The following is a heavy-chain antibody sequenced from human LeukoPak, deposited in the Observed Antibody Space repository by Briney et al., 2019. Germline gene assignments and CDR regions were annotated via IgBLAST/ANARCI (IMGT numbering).Heavy chain of an antibody. CDR2: IKEDGSEK. CDR1: GFTFSSYW. Sequence: GGFLRLSCAASGFTFSSYWMSWVRQAPGKGLEWVANIKEDGSEKYYVDSVKGRFTISRDNAKNSLFLQMNSLRAEDTAVYYCAREGPRDVSIARGGLDYWGQGTLVTVSS. J-gene: IGHJ4*02. CDR3: AREGPRDVSIARGGLDY. V-gene: IGHV3-7*01. D-gene: IGHD6-6*01.